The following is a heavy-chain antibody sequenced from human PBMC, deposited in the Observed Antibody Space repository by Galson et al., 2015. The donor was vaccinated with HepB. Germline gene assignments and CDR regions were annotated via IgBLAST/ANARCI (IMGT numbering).Heavy chain of an antibody. CDR1: GFTFDDHA. J-gene: IGHJ4*02. CDR2: ISWNSDDI. V-gene: IGHV3-9*01. CDR3: AKDRSLRDYDNLDY. D-gene: IGHD3-22*01. Sequence: SLRLSCAASGFTFDDHAMHWVRQVPGKGLEWVSGISWNSDDIGYADSVMGRFTISRDNAKNSVYLQMNSLRAEDTALYYCAKDRSLRDYDNLDYWGQGTLVTVSS.